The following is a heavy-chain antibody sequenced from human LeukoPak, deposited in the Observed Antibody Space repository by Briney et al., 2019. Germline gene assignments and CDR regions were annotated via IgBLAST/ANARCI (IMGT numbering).Heavy chain of an antibody. CDR3: ARESGKFDY. Sequence: GGSLRLSCVASGLPIGDFAMHWVRQAPGEGLEWVSLISGDGVSTFFTDSVKGRFSISRDNSKNSLFLEMSSLRTEDTAMYYCARESGKFDYWGQGTLVAVSS. CDR1: GLPIGDFA. V-gene: IGHV3-43*02. CDR2: ISGDGVST. J-gene: IGHJ4*02.